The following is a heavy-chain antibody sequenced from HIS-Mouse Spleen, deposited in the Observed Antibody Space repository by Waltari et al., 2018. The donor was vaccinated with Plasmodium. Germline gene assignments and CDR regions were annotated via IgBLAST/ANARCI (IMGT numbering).Heavy chain of an antibody. CDR2: INPNSGGT. CDR3: ARDISPITAGAFDI. D-gene: IGHD5-12*01. CDR1: GHTFTGYY. Sequence: QVQLVRSAAAVTQPGASVQVSCKASGHTFTGYYMPLSRPAPGQGLEWMGWINPNSGGTNYAQKFQGRVTMTRDTSISTAYMELSRLRSDDTAVYYCARDISPITAGAFDIWGQGTMVTVSS. J-gene: IGHJ3*02. V-gene: IGHV1-2*02.